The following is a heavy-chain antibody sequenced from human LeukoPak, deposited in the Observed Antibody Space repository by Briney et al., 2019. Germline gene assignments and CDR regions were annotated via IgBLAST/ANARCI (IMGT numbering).Heavy chain of an antibody. CDR2: ISGSSSHI. V-gene: IGHV3-21*01. CDR3: ANWDSGSYSFDY. J-gene: IGHJ4*02. CDR1: GFTFSIHN. Sequence: GESLRLYCAASGFTFSIHNMNWVRQAPGKGLEWVSSISGSSSHIFYADSVKGRFTISRDNAQNSLYLQMNSLRAEDTAVYYCANWDSGSYSFDYWGQGTLVTVSS. D-gene: IGHD1-26*01.